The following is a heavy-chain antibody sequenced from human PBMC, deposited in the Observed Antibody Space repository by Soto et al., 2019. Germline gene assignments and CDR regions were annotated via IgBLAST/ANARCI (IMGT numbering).Heavy chain of an antibody. CDR2: IWYDGSNK. J-gene: IGHJ6*02. D-gene: IGHD6-6*01. CDR1: GFTFSSYA. CDR3: ARDRRIAARPLYYYGMDV. Sequence: GGSLRLSCAASGFTFSSYAMSWVRQAPGKGLEWVAVIWYDGSNKYYADSVKGRFTISRDNSKNTLYLQMNSLRAEDTAVYYCARDRRIAARPLYYYGMDVWGQGTTVTVSS. V-gene: IGHV3-33*08.